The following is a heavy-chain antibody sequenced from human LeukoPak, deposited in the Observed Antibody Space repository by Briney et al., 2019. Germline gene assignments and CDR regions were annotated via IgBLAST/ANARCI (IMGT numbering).Heavy chain of an antibody. Sequence: PGGSLRLSCAASGYTFRNYGRSWVRQAPGKGLEWVSAISGSGDTTYYADSVKGRFTISRDNPRNTLYLQMNSLRAEDTAVYFCARGPPTTRGILGWFGPSGQGTLVTISS. J-gene: IGHJ5*02. CDR3: ARGPPTTRGILGWFGP. CDR1: GYTFRNYG. V-gene: IGHV3-23*01. CDR2: ISGSGDTT. D-gene: IGHD2-15*01.